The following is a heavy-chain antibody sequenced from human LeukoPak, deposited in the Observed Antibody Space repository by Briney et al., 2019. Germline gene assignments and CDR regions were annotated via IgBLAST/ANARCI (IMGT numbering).Heavy chain of an antibody. J-gene: IGHJ5*02. CDR2: INHSGST. CDR1: GGSFSGYY. Sequence: SETLSLTCAVYGGSFSGYYWSWIRQPPGKGLELIGEINHSGSTNYNPSLKSRVTISVDTSKNQFSLKLSSVTAADTAVYYCARKSSVTTVINWFDPWGQGTLVTVSS. V-gene: IGHV4-34*01. D-gene: IGHD4-17*01. CDR3: ARKSSVTTVINWFDP.